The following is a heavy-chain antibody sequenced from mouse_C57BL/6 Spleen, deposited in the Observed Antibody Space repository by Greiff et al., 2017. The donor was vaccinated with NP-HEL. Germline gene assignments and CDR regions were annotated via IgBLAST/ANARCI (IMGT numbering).Heavy chain of an antibody. D-gene: IGHD2-4*01. J-gene: IGHJ1*03. CDR3: ARGYYDYGEDFDV. CDR1: GYTFTSYW. CDR2: IHPNSGST. V-gene: IGHV1-64*01. Sequence: VQLQQPGAELVKPGASVKLSCKASGYTFTSYWMHWVKQRPGQGLEWIGMIHPNSGSTNYNEKFKSKATLTVDKSSSTAYMQLSSLTSEDSAVYYCARGYYDYGEDFDVWGTGTTVTVSS.